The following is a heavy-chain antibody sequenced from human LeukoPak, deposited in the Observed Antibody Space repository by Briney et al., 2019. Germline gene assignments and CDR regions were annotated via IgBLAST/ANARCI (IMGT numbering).Heavy chain of an antibody. D-gene: IGHD3-10*01. CDR2: MYTSGST. Sequence: SETLSLTCTVSGGLISSGSYYWSWIRQPAGKGLEWIGRMYTSGSTNYNPSLKSRVTMSVDTSKNQLSPKVSSVTAADTAVYYCARVFDSGSQAYFYYMDVWGKGTTVIISS. J-gene: IGHJ6*03. V-gene: IGHV4-61*02. CDR3: ARVFDSGSQAYFYYMDV. CDR1: GGLISSGSYY.